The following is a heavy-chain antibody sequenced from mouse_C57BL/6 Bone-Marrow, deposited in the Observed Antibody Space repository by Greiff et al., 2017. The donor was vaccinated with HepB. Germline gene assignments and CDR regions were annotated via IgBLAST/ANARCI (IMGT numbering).Heavy chain of an antibody. Sequence: VKLVESGGGLVKPGGSLKLSCAASGFTFSSYAMSWVRQTPEKRLEWVATISDGGSYTYYPDNVKGRFTISRDNAKNNLYLQMSHLKSEDTAMYYCAREPTYWGQGTLVTVSA. CDR1: GFTFSSYA. D-gene: IGHD6-5*01. CDR2: ISDGGSYT. CDR3: AREPTY. J-gene: IGHJ3*01. V-gene: IGHV5-4*01.